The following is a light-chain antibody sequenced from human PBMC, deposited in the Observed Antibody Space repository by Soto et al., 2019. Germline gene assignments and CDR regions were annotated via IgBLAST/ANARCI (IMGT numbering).Light chain of an antibody. J-gene: IGKJ3*01. CDR2: GAS. Sequence: EIVLTQSPGTLSLSPGEIATLSCRASQSVSSSYLAWYQQKPGQAPRLLIYGASSRATGILDRFSGSGSGTDFSLTISRLEPEDLAVYYCQQYGSPPTFGPGTKVDI. V-gene: IGKV3-20*01. CDR3: QQYGSPPT. CDR1: QSVSSSY.